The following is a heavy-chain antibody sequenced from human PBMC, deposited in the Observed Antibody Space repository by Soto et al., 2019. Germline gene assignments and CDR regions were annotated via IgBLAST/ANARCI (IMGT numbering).Heavy chain of an antibody. J-gene: IGHJ4*02. CDR1: GGSISSYY. CDR2: IYYSGTH. Sequence: SETLSLTCTVSGGSISSYYWSWVRQPPGRGLEWIGYIYYSGTHKYNPSLKSRLTISVDTSKNQFSLRLNSVTAADTAVYYCARVQMATLYFDYWGQGALVTVS. D-gene: IGHD5-12*01. V-gene: IGHV4-59*01. CDR3: ARVQMATLYFDY.